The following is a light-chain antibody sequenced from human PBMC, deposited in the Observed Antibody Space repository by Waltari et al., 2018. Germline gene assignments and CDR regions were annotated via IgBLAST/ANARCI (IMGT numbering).Light chain of an antibody. CDR2: GVS. V-gene: IGKV3-20*01. CDR1: QSVSRA. Sequence: EVVLTHSPGTLSLSPGERATLPCRASQSVSRALVWYQQKPGQAPRLLIYGVSNRATGIPDRFSGSGSVTDFSLTISRLEPEDFAVYYCQNYERLPATFGQGTRVEIK. CDR3: QNYERLPAT. J-gene: IGKJ1*01.